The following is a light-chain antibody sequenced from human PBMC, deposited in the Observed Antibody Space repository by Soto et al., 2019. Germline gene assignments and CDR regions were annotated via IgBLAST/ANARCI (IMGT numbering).Light chain of an antibody. J-gene: IGLJ7*01. CDR2: GNS. V-gene: IGLV1-40*01. Sequence: QSVLTQAPSASGTPGQRVTISCSGSTSNIGNNYVYWYQHLPGTAPKLLIYGNSNRPSGVPDRFSGSKSGTSASLAITGLQAEDEADYYCQSYDSSLSGAVFGGGTQLTVL. CDR1: TSNIGNNY. CDR3: QSYDSSLSGAV.